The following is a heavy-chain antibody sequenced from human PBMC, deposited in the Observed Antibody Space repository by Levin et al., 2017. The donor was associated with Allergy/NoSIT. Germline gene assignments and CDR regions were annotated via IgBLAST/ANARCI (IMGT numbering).Heavy chain of an antibody. CDR2: ISASGGST. CDR1: GFSLSTYA. J-gene: IGHJ3*02. CDR3: AKDFIWGVGTFGAFDI. Sequence: PGGSLRLSCAASGFSLSTYAMSWVRQAPGKGPEWVSQISASGGSTYYADSVKGRFTISRDNSKNTLYLQMNSLSAEDTAVYYCAKDFIWGVGTFGAFDIWGQGTMVTVSS. D-gene: IGHD1-26*01. V-gene: IGHV3-23*01.